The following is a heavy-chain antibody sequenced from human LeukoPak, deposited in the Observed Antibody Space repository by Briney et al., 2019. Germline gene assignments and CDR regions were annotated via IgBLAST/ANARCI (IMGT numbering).Heavy chain of an antibody. CDR3: ASGYDSSGYSLDY. Sequence: GSLRLSCAASGFTFSTYSMNWVRQPPGKGLEWIGNIYYSGSTYYNPSLKSRVTISVDTSKNQFSLKLSSVTAADTAVYYCASGYDSSGYSLDYWGQGTLVTVSS. J-gene: IGHJ4*02. CDR2: IYYSGST. D-gene: IGHD3-22*01. CDR1: GFTFSTYSMN. V-gene: IGHV4-59*04.